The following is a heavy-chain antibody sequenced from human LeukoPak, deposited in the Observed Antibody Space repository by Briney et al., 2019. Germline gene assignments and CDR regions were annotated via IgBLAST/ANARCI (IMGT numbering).Heavy chain of an antibody. D-gene: IGHD3-9*01. Sequence: SETLSLTCTVSGGSISSYYWSWTRQPAGKGLEWIGRIYTSGSTNYNPSLKSRVTMSVDTSKNQFSLKLSSVTAADTAVYYCARDAYYDILTGYHENWFDPWGQGTLVTVSS. V-gene: IGHV4-4*07. CDR2: IYTSGST. CDR3: ARDAYYDILTGYHENWFDP. CDR1: GGSISSYY. J-gene: IGHJ5*02.